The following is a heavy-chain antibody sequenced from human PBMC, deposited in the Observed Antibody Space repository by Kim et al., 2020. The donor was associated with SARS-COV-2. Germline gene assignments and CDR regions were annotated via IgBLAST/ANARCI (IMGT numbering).Heavy chain of an antibody. Sequence: GGSLRLSCAASGFTFSSYSMNWIRQAPGKGLEWVSSISSSSSYIYYADSVKGRFTISRDNAKNSLYLQMNSLRAEDTAVYYCARDSQQLVNNWFDPWGQGPLVTVSS. J-gene: IGHJ5*02. V-gene: IGHV3-21*01. CDR2: ISSSSSYI. CDR1: GFTFSSYS. CDR3: ARDSQQLVNNWFDP. D-gene: IGHD6-13*01.